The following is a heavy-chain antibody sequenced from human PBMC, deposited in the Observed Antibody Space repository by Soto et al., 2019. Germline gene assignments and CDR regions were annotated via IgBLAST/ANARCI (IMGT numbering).Heavy chain of an antibody. CDR1: GGTFSSYT. Sequence: QVQLVQSGAEVKKPGSSVKVSCKASGGTFSSYTISWVRQAPGQGLEWMGRIIPILGIANYAQKFQGRVTITPAKSTSTAYMELSSLRSDDTAVYYCARDPAGYGSGRRHGMDVWGQGTTVTVSS. J-gene: IGHJ6*02. CDR2: IIPILGIA. D-gene: IGHD3-10*01. CDR3: ARDPAGYGSGRRHGMDV. V-gene: IGHV1-69*08.